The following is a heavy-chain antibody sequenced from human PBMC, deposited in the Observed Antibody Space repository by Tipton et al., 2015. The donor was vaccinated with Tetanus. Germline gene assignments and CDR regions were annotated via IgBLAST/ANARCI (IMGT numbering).Heavy chain of an antibody. V-gene: IGHV4-39*01. CDR2: IYYSGVA. CDR3: ARGSRVLGPWFY. D-gene: IGHD3-16*01. CDR1: GVSITNTNYY. Sequence: TLSLTCTVPGVSITNTNYYWGWIRQAPGMGPEWIATIYYSGVAHYNPSLKSRVTISVDTSKSQFSLKLSSVTAADTAVYYCARGSRVLGPWFYWGQGTLVTVSS. J-gene: IGHJ4*02.